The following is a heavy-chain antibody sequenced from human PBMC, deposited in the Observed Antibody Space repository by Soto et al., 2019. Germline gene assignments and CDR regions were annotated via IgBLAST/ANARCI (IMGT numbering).Heavy chain of an antibody. CDR3: ARDHADIVLVPDGPAPNEFAGVFDP. Sequence: ASVKVSCKTSGYTFSNYGIAWVRQAPGQGLEWMGWISAYNGDTNYAQKFQGRVTMTTDTSTSTAYMELRSLRSDDTAVYYCARDHADIVLVPDGPAPNEFAGVFDPWGQGTLVTVSS. J-gene: IGHJ5*02. D-gene: IGHD2-2*01. V-gene: IGHV1-18*01. CDR1: GYTFSNYG. CDR2: ISAYNGDT.